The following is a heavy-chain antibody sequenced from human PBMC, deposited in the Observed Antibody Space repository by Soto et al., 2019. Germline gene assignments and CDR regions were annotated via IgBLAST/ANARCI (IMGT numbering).Heavy chain of an antibody. D-gene: IGHD3-9*01. Sequence: GGSLRLSCVASGFTFSSYAMSWVRQAPGKGLEWVSAISGSGGSTYYADSVKGRFTISRDNSKNTLYLQMNSLRAEDTAVYYCAKEPDILTGYALGYWGQGTLVTVSS. J-gene: IGHJ4*02. CDR3: AKEPDILTGYALGY. V-gene: IGHV3-23*01. CDR1: GFTFSSYA. CDR2: ISGSGGST.